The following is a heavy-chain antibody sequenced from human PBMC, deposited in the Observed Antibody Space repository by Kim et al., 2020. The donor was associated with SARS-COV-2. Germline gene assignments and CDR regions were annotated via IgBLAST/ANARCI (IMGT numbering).Heavy chain of an antibody. J-gene: IGHJ5*02. V-gene: IGHV1-2*02. Sequence: QKFQGRVTMTRDTSISTAYMELSRLRSDDTAVYYCARAYYDSSGYSWFDPWGQGTLVTVSS. CDR3: ARAYYDSSGYSWFDP. D-gene: IGHD3-22*01.